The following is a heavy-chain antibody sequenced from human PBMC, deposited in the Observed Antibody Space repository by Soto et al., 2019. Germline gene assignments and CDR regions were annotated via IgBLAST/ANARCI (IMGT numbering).Heavy chain of an antibody. Sequence: GASVKGSCKSAGDFFRGYGVGWVRQAPGQGLEWMGGIIPISGTTNCAQKFQGRVAITADESTDTVYTELSRLRSEDTAVYFCARVRCFNGLCHTADYGMDVWGQGTTVTVSS. CDR2: IIPISGTT. V-gene: IGHV1-69*13. J-gene: IGHJ6*02. CDR1: GDFFRGYG. CDR3: ARVRCFNGLCHTADYGMDV. D-gene: IGHD2-8*01.